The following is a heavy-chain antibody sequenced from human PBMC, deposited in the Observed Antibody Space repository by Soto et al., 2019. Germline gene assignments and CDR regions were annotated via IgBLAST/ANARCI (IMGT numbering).Heavy chain of an antibody. J-gene: IGHJ6*02. CDR1: GFTFSSYA. D-gene: IGHD2-21*02. CDR2: ISGSGGST. V-gene: IGHV3-23*01. CDR3: AKLVRDIVVVTATHPYYYYGMDV. Sequence: GGSLRLSCAASGFTFSSYAMSWVRQAPGKGLEWVSAISGSGGSTYYADSVKGRFTISRDNSKNTLYLQMNSLRAEDTAVYYCAKLVRDIVVVTATHPYYYYGMDVWGQGTTVTVSS.